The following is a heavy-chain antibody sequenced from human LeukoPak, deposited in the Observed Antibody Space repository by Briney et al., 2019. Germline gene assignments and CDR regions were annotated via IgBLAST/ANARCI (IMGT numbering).Heavy chain of an antibody. Sequence: GASVKVSCKASGYTFTSYAMHWVRQAPGQRLEWMGWINAGNGNTKYSQKFQGRVTITRDTSASTAYMELSSLRSEDTAVYYCAREGDYVWGSYRRSAYYFDYWGQGTLVTVSS. CDR2: INAGNGNT. J-gene: IGHJ4*02. D-gene: IGHD3-16*02. V-gene: IGHV1-3*01. CDR1: GYTFTSYA. CDR3: AREGDYVWGSYRRSAYYFDY.